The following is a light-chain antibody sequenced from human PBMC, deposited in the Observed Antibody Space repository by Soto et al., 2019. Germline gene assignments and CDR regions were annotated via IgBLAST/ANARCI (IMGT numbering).Light chain of an antibody. CDR2: GNN. CDR1: SSNTGAGYD. Sequence: QSVLTQPPSVSGAPGQRVTISCTGSSSNTGAGYDVHWYQQLPGTAPKLLIYGNNNRPSGVPDRFSGSKSGTSASLAITGLQADDEADYYCQSYDSSLSGVVFGGGTQLTVL. J-gene: IGLJ2*01. V-gene: IGLV1-40*01. CDR3: QSYDSSLSGVV.